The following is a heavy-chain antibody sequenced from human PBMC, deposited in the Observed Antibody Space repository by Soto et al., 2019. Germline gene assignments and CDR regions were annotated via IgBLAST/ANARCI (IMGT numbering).Heavy chain of an antibody. CDR2: FDPEDGET. D-gene: IGHD2-15*01. V-gene: IGHV1-24*01. J-gene: IGHJ4*02. Sequence: ASVKVSCKVSGYTLTELSMHWVRQAPGKGLEWMGGFDPEDGETIYAQKFQGRVTMTEDTSTDTAYVELSSLRSEDTAVYYCATDVHCSGGSCYQYWGQGSLVTVSS. CDR1: GYTLTELS. CDR3: ATDVHCSGGSCYQY.